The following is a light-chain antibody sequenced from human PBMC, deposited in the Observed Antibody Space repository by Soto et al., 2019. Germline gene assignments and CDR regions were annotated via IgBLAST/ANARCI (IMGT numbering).Light chain of an antibody. CDR2: QVN. J-gene: IGLJ2*01. V-gene: IGLV2-14*01. CDR3: SSFTTSTPLV. Sequence: QSVLTQPASVSGSPGQSIAVSCTGTTSDIGAYNFVSWYQHYPGKAPQLIIYQVNNRPSGVSDRFSGSKSGNTASLTISGLQAEDEADYYCSSFTTSTPLVFGGGTKLTVL. CDR1: TSDIGAYNF.